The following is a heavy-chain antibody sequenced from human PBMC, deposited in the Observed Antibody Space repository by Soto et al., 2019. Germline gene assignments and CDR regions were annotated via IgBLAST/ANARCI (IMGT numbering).Heavy chain of an antibody. CDR2: ISYDGTKT. D-gene: IGHD6-19*01. CDR1: GFTFSIYA. V-gene: IGHV3-30*03. CDR3: PRDRGLSRQWHIDPFDY. Sequence: QVQLVESGGGVVQPGRSLRVSCAASGFTFSIYAMRWVRQAPGTALEWVEVISYDGTKTYYANSVKGRFTISRDNSKNTVYLQSITMRDAGTAVYYCPRDRGLSRQWHIDPFDYWCQGTWVTVSP. J-gene: IGHJ4*02.